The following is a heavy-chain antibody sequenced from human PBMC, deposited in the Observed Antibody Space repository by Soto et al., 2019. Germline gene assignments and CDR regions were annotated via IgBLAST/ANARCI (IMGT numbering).Heavy chain of an antibody. CDR2: IWYDGSNK. J-gene: IGHJ4*02. D-gene: IGHD6-13*01. V-gene: IGHV3-33*01. Sequence: GGSLRLSCAASGLTFSSYGMHWVRQAPGKGLEWVAVIWYDGSNKYYADSVKGRFTISRDNSKNTLYLQMNSLRAEDTAVYYCAAPSAAGRFDYWGQGTLVTVSS. CDR1: GLTFSSYG. CDR3: AAPSAAGRFDY.